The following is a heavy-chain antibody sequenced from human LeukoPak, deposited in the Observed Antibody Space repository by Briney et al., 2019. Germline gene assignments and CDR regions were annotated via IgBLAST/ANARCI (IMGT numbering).Heavy chain of an antibody. CDR2: ISSSSSTI. J-gene: IGHJ4*02. Sequence: PGGSLRLSCAASGFTFSSYSMNWVRQAPGKGLEWVSYISSSSSTIYYADSVKGRFTISRDNAKNSLYLQMNSLRAEDTAVYYCARGLLLGYCSSTSCYSFDYWGQGTLVTVSS. D-gene: IGHD2-2*01. CDR1: GFTFSSYS. V-gene: IGHV3-48*04. CDR3: ARGLLLGYCSSTSCYSFDY.